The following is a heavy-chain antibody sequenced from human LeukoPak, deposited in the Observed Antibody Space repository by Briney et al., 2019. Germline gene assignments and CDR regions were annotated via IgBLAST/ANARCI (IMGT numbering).Heavy chain of an antibody. Sequence: PGGSLRLSCAASGFTFSSYSMNWVSQAPGKGLEWVSSISSSSSYIYYADSVKGRFTISRDNAKNSLYLQMNSLRAEDTAVYYCARDTTYGSGSYSFDYWGQGTLVTVSS. D-gene: IGHD3-10*01. J-gene: IGHJ4*02. CDR1: GFTFSSYS. V-gene: IGHV3-21*01. CDR3: ARDTTYGSGSYSFDY. CDR2: ISSSSSYI.